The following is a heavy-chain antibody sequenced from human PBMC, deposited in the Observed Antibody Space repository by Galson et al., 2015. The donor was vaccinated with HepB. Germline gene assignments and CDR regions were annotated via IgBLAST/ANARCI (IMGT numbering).Heavy chain of an antibody. CDR2: TTWNSGKI. CDR1: GFRFDDYA. CDR3: AKDIGTSLGPGHYDVFDI. V-gene: IGHV3-9*01. Sequence: SLRLSCAASGFRFDDYAMHWVRQGHGKGLEWVSGTTWNSGKINYADSVKGRFIISRDNAKNSLYLQMNSLRPEDTALYYCAKDIGTSLGPGHYDVFDIWGQGTLVTVSS. J-gene: IGHJ3*02.